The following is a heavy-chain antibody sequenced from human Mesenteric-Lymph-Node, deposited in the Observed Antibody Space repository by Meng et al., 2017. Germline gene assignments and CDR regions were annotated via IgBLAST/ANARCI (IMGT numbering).Heavy chain of an antibody. V-gene: IGHV4-38-2*02. Sequence: SETLSLTCTVSSFSLNTDYYWGWIRQPPGKGLEWIGNFHYSGSTNYNPSLKSRVTISVDTSKNQFSLKLNSVTAADTAVYFCTRASVWFSGNYWGQGTLVTVSS. CDR3: TRASVWFSGNY. J-gene: IGHJ4*02. CDR1: SFSLNTDYY. CDR2: FHYSGST. D-gene: IGHD3-10*01.